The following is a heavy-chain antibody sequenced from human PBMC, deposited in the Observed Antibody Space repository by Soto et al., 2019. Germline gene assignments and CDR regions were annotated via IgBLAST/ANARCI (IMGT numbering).Heavy chain of an antibody. CDR2: IYYRGST. V-gene: IGHV4-59*11. Sequence: KPSETLSLTCTVSGGSISSHYWSWVRQAPGKGLEWIGHIYYRGSTSYNPSLRSRSTISVDTSENQFSLKLNSVTTADTAVYYCARDGREASGMDVWGQGTKVTVSS. J-gene: IGHJ6*02. CDR1: GGSISSHY. D-gene: IGHD1-26*01. CDR3: ARDGREASGMDV.